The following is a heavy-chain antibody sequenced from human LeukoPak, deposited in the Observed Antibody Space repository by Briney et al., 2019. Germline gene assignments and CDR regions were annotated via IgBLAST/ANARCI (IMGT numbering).Heavy chain of an antibody. J-gene: IGHJ4*02. CDR1: GGSISSGGYY. CDR2: IYYSGST. V-gene: IGHV4-31*03. CDR3: ARDLEMATMGGLDY. Sequence: SETLSLTCTVSGGSISSGGYYWSWIRQHPGKGLEWIGYIYYSGSTYYNPSLKSRVTISVDTSKNQFSLKLSSVTAADTAVYYCARDLEMATMGGLDYWGQGTLVTVSS. D-gene: IGHD5-24*01.